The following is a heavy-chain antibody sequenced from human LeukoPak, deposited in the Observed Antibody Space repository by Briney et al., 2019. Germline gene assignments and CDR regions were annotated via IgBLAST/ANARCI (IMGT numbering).Heavy chain of an antibody. V-gene: IGHV1-69*05. Sequence: EASVKVSGKASGGTFSSYAISWVRQAPGQGLEWMGGIIPIFGTANYAQKFQGRVTITTDESTSTAYMELSSLRSEDTAVYYCARHNCSSTSCYTGGENYFDYWGQGTLVTVSS. CDR1: GGTFSSYA. CDR2: IIPIFGTA. D-gene: IGHD2-2*02. CDR3: ARHNCSSTSCYTGGENYFDY. J-gene: IGHJ4*02.